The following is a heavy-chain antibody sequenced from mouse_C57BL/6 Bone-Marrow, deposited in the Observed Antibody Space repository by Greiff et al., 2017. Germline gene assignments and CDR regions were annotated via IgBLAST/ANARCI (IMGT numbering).Heavy chain of an antibody. CDR1: GYTFTEYT. J-gene: IGHJ2*01. V-gene: IGHV1-62-2*01. CDR3: ARHEDVGGTTVEFDY. D-gene: IGHD1-1*01. Sequence: QVQLQQSGAELVKPGASVKLSCKASGYTFTEYTIHWVKQRSGQGLEWIGWFYPGSGSIKYNEKFKDKATLTADKSSSAVYMELSRLTSEDSAVXFCARHEDVGGTTVEFDYWGQGTTLTVAS. CDR2: FYPGSGSI.